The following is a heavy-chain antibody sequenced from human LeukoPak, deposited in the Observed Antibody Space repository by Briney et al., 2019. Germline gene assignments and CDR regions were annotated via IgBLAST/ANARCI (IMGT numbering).Heavy chain of an antibody. J-gene: IGHJ6*03. Sequence: PGGSLRLSCAASGFTFSSYEMNWVRQAPGKGLEWVSYIGSSGSTIYYADSVKGRFTISRDNAKNSLYLQMNSLRAEDTAVYYCARERGSSGWSGKYYYYYYMDVWGKGTTVTISS. CDR1: GFTFSSYE. CDR2: IGSSGSTI. CDR3: ARERGSSGWSGKYYYYYYMDV. V-gene: IGHV3-48*03. D-gene: IGHD6-19*01.